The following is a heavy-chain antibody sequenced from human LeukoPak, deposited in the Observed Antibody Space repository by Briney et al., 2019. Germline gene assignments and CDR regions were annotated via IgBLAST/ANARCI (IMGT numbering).Heavy chain of an antibody. CDR2: ISYDGSNK. D-gene: IGHD3-10*01. J-gene: IGHJ4*02. CDR3: AREGIIYGSGTYYSG. V-gene: IGHV3-30*03. CDR1: GFTFSTYG. Sequence: GGSLRLSCAASGFTFSTYGMHWVRQAPGKGLEWVAVISYDGSNKYYADSVKGRFTISRDNSKNTLYLQMNRVRAEHAALYYCAREGIIYGSGTYYSGWGQGTLVTVSS.